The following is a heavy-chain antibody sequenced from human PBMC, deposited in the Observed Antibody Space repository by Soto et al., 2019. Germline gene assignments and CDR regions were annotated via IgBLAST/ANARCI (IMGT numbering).Heavy chain of an antibody. Sequence: EVQLVESGGGLAKPGGSLRLSCAASGFTFSNAWMNWVRQAPGKGQEWVGRIKSKTDGGTTDYAAPVKGRFTISRDDSKNTLYLQMNSLKTEDTAVYYCTPSTSDPFPSNWCDPWGQGTLVNVSS. J-gene: IGHJ5*02. V-gene: IGHV3-15*07. CDR1: GFTFSNAW. D-gene: IGHD2-2*01. CDR2: IKSKTDGGTT. CDR3: TPSTSDPFPSNWCDP.